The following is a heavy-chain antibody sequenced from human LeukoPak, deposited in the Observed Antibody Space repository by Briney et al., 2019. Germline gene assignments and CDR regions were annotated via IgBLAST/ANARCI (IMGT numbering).Heavy chain of an antibody. CDR1: GFTFSSYW. CDR2: IKEDGSEK. J-gene: IGHJ4*02. Sequence: GGSLRLSCAASGFTFSSYWMSWVRQAPGKRLEWGANIKEDGSEKYYVDSVKGRFTISRDNAKNSLYLQMNSLRAEDTAVYYCARRLNDFWSGHYVDYWGQGTLVTVSS. CDR3: ARRLNDFWSGHYVDY. D-gene: IGHD3-3*01. V-gene: IGHV3-7*05.